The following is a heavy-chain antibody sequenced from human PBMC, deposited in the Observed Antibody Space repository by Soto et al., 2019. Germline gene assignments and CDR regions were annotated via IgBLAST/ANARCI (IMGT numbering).Heavy chain of an antibody. CDR2: ISYSGST. CDR1: GGSISSYY. V-gene: IGHV4-59*06. CDR3: ARDSSGGFGRFDP. Sequence: PSETLSLTCTVSGGSISSYYWSWIRQPPGKGLEWIGYISYSGSTYYNPSLKSRVSISVDTSKNQFSLNLSSVTAADTAVYYCARDSSGGFGRFDPWGQGTLVTVSS. D-gene: IGHD3-22*01. J-gene: IGHJ5*02.